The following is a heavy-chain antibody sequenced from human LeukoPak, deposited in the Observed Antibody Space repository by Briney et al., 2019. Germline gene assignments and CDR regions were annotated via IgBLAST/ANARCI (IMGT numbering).Heavy chain of an antibody. Sequence: GRSLRLSCAASGFTFSSYGMHWVRQAPGKGLEGVAVICYDGSNNYYADSVKGRFTISRDNSKNTLYLQMNSLRAEDTAVYYCARRSMVTTPYYYYGMDVWGKGITVTVSS. CDR3: ARRSMVTTPYYYYGMDV. CDR2: ICYDGSNN. D-gene: IGHD4-17*01. CDR1: GFTFSSYG. J-gene: IGHJ6*04. V-gene: IGHV3-33*01.